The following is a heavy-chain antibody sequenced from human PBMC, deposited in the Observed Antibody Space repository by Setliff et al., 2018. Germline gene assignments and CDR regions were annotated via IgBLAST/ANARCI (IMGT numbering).Heavy chain of an antibody. D-gene: IGHD6-6*01. J-gene: IGHJ6*03. V-gene: IGHV3-23*01. CDR1: AFTFNKYA. Sequence: GGSLRLSCAASAFTFNKYAVTWLRQAPGKGLEWVSSITVSGHTTYADSVEGRFSISRDNSRNTLYLQMNSLRGEDTAVYFCASIDWGENFYNTDVWGKGTTVTVSS. CDR3: ASIDWGENFYNTDV. CDR2: ITVSGHTT.